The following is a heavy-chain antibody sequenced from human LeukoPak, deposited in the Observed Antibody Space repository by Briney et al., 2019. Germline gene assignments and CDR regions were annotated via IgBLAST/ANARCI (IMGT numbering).Heavy chain of an antibody. CDR1: GGSISSYY. J-gene: IGHJ4*02. Sequence: SETLSLTCTVSGGSISSYYWSWIRQPPGKGLEWIGYIYYSGSTNYNPSLKSRVTISVDTSKNQFSLKLSSVTAVDTAVYYCARGYYGSGSYYYFDYWGQGTLVTVSS. CDR2: IYYSGST. V-gene: IGHV4-59*01. CDR3: ARGYYGSGSYYYFDY. D-gene: IGHD3-10*01.